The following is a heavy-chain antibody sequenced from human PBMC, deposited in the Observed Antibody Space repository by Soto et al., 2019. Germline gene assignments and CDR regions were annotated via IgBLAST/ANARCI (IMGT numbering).Heavy chain of an antibody. CDR3: ARGDDREYSGYDYAVY. Sequence: QVQLVESGGGVVQPGRSLRLSCAASGFTFSDYGMHWVRQAPGKGLEWVAVISYDGSNQYYAESVKGRFTVSRDNSRNTVSLQMNSLRADDTALYYCARGDDREYSGYDYAVYWGQGTLVTVSS. V-gene: IGHV3-33*01. D-gene: IGHD5-12*01. CDR2: ISYDGSNQ. CDR1: GFTFSDYG. J-gene: IGHJ4*02.